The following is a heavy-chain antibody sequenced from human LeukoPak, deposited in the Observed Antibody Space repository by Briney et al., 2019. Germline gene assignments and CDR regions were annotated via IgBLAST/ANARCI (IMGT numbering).Heavy chain of an antibody. D-gene: IGHD5-24*01. Sequence: GGTLRLSCSASGFTFSTYGMSWVRQAPGKGLEWVISISGSGSTTFYADSVKGRFTISRDNSKNMLYLQMTSLRAEDTAVYYCARATSGSRDGYNWRFDYWGQGTLVTVSS. CDR3: ARATSGSRDGYNWRFDY. V-gene: IGHV3-23*01. CDR1: GFTFSTYG. J-gene: IGHJ4*02. CDR2: ISGSGSTT.